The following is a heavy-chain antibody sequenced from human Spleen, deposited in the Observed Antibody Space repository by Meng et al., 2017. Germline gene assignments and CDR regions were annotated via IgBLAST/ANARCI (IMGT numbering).Heavy chain of an antibody. Sequence: QGLLVQSGAGVRKPGASVKVSCNASRYTLTSDGFSWVRQAPGQGLEWMGWINRYSGNTDYAQKFQGRVTMTTDTSTSTAYMELTSLRSDDTAVYYCATRGNPYLNCWGQGTLVTVSS. CDR3: ATRGNPYLNC. V-gene: IGHV1-18*01. CDR1: RYTLTSDG. CDR2: INRYSGNT. J-gene: IGHJ4*02.